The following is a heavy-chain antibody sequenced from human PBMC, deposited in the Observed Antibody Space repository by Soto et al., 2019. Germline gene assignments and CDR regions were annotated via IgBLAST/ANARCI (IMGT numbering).Heavy chain of an antibody. Sequence: QVQLVQSGAEVKKPGSSVKVSCKASGGTFSSYAISWVRQAPGQGLEWMGGIIPIFGTANYAQKFQGRVTITADESTSTAYMELSSLRSEDTAVYYCARDKGRGYSYGGSNWFDPWGQGTLVTVSS. CDR3: ARDKGRGYSYGGSNWFDP. CDR2: IIPIFGTA. D-gene: IGHD5-18*01. V-gene: IGHV1-69*01. CDR1: GGTFSSYA. J-gene: IGHJ5*02.